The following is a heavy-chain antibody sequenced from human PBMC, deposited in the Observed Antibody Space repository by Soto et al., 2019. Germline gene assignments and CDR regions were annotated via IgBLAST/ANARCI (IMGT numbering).Heavy chain of an antibody. CDR2: VYYDGTT. D-gene: IGHD1-26*01. Sequence: QLQLQESGPGLVKPSETLSLTCTVSGGSISSGYYWWAWIRQLPGKELEWIGIGSVYYDGTTHSNPSLKSRVIISIATSNNQFSLKLNSVTAADTALYYCARQVGGAKWYFDVWGRGTLVTVSS. V-gene: IGHV4-39*01. CDR1: GGSISSGYYW. J-gene: IGHJ2*01. CDR3: ARQVGGAKWYFDV.